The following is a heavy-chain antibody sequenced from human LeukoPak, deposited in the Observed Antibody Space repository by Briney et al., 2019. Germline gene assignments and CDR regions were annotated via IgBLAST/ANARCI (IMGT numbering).Heavy chain of an antibody. J-gene: IGHJ4*02. Sequence: GGSLRLSCAASGVTFSSYSMNWGRQAPGQGREWGSYISSSGSTIYYADSVKGRFTISRDNATNSLYLQMNSLRDEDTAVYYCARDPIVGATTFDYWGQGTLVTVSS. CDR2: ISSSGSTI. D-gene: IGHD1-26*01. CDR3: ARDPIVGATTFDY. V-gene: IGHV3-48*02. CDR1: GVTFSSYS.